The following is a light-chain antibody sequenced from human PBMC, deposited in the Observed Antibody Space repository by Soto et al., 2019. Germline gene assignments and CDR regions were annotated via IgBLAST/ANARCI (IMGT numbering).Light chain of an antibody. CDR3: HQRSNWPPDT. V-gene: IGKV3-11*01. CDR1: QSVHTF. J-gene: IGKJ5*01. Sequence: EVVLTQSPDTLSLSPGEGASLSCRASQSVHTFLAWYQQKPGQPPRLLIYGASTRAPGVPARFSGSGSGTDFTLTITSLEPGDFAVYYCHQRSNWPPDTFGQGTRLEIK. CDR2: GAS.